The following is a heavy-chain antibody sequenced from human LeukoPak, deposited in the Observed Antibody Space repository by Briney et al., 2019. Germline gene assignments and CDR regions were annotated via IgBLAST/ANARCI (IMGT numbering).Heavy chain of an antibody. Sequence: GGSLRLSCAASGFTFSSYAMSWVRQAPGKGLEWVSTISGSGFNTYYADSVKGRFTISRDNSKNMLYLQMNSLRAEDTAVYYCAKDRGLVCSGGSCYSFGYFQHWGQGTLVTVSS. V-gene: IGHV3-23*01. CDR3: AKDRGLVCSGGSCYSFGYFQH. CDR2: ISGSGFNT. J-gene: IGHJ1*01. CDR1: GFTFSSYA. D-gene: IGHD2-15*01.